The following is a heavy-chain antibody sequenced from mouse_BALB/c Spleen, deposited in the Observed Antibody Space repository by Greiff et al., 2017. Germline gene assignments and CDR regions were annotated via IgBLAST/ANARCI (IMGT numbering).Heavy chain of an antibody. J-gene: IGHJ3*01. Sequence: VKLQESGAELARPGASVKLSCKASGYTFTSYWMQWVKQRPGQGLEWIGAIYPGDGDTRYTQKFKGKATLTADKSSSTAYMQLSSLASEDSAVYYCAGGAGEAWFAYWGQGTLVTVSA. CDR3: AGGAGEAWFAY. CDR2: IYPGDGDT. CDR1: GYTFTSYW. V-gene: IGHV1-87*01.